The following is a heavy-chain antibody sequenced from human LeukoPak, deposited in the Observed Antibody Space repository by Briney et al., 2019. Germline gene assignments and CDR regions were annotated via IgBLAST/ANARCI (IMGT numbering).Heavy chain of an antibody. CDR2: INPRGGST. CDR1: GYTVTSYY. D-gene: IGHD1-26*01. V-gene: IGHV1-46*01. J-gene: IGHJ4*02. Sequence: ASVKVSCKASGYTVTSYYMHWVRQAPGQGLEGRGRINPRGGSTSYAQKFQGRVTMTRDTSTSTVYMELRSLRSEDTAVYYCARDSGFQGIVGATTDYWGQGTLVTVSS. CDR3: ARDSGFQGIVGATTDY.